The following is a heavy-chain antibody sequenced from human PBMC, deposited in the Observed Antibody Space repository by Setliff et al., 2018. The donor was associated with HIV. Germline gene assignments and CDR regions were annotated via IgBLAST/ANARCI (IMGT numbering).Heavy chain of an antibody. CDR1: GYNFNNYW. CDR3: AKAGGDS. CDR2: IYPSDSDT. V-gene: IGHV5-51*01. J-gene: IGHJ5*01. Sequence: GESLKISCRGFGYNFNNYWIDWVRQMPGKGLEWMGTIYPSDSDTKYNPSFQGHVSISADRSIGTTYLQWSSLRASDTATYYCAKAGGDSWGQGTQVTVSS. D-gene: IGHD3-10*01.